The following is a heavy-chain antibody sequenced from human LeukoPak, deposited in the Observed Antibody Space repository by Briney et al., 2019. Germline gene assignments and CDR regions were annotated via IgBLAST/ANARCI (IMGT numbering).Heavy chain of an antibody. CDR3: ARWGYDSSGSYFDY. V-gene: IGHV3-53*01. CDR2: IYSGGST. D-gene: IGHD3-22*01. J-gene: IGHJ4*02. CDR1: GFTLSSNY. Sequence: GGSLRLSCAASGFTLSSNYMTWVRQAPGKGLEWVSVIYSGGSTDYADSVKGRFTISRDNSKNTLYLQMNSLRAEDTAMYYCARWGYDSSGSYFDYWGQGTLVTVSS.